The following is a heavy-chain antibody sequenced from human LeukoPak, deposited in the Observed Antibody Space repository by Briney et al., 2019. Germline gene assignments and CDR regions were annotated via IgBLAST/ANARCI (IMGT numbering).Heavy chain of an antibody. J-gene: IGHJ4*02. CDR2: ISGSGGST. CDR3: AKDIRDYDFWSGYFDY. V-gene: IGHV3-23*01. Sequence: GGSLRLSCAASGFTFSSYAMSWVRQAPGKGLEWVSAISGSGGSTYYADSVKGRFTISRDSSKNTLYLQMNSLRAEDTAVYYCAKDIRDYDFWSGYFDYWGQGTLVTVSS. CDR1: GFTFSSYA. D-gene: IGHD3-3*01.